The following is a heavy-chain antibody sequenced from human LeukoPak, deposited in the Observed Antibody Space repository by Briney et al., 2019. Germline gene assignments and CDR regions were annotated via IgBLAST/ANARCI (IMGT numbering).Heavy chain of an antibody. CDR3: AGGYCSDGSCPLDY. CDR1: VYIFTGYY. D-gene: IGHD2-15*01. J-gene: IGHJ4*02. CDR2: INPNSGAT. Sequence: ASVTVSFMASVYIFTGYYMHGVRQAPGQGLEWMGWINPNSGATNYAQNFQGRVTMTRDTSISTAYVELSSLRYADTAVYYCAGGYCSDGSCPLDYWGQGTLVTVSS. V-gene: IGHV1-2*02.